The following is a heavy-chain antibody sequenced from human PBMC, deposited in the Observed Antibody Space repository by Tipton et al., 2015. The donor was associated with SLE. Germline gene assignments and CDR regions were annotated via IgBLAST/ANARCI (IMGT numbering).Heavy chain of an antibody. D-gene: IGHD3-3*01. Sequence: TLSLTCTVSGGSISSYYWSWIRQPPGKGLEWIGYIYYSGSTNYNPSLKSRVTISVDTSKNQFSLKLSSVTAADTAVYYCARQQTYYDFWGGYYTGSGYFDYWGQGTLVTVSS. J-gene: IGHJ4*02. V-gene: IGHV4-59*08. CDR2: IYYSGST. CDR3: ARQQTYYDFWGGYYTGSGYFDY. CDR1: GGSISSYY.